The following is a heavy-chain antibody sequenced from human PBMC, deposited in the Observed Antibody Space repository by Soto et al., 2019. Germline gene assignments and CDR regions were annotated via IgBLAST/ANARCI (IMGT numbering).Heavy chain of an antibody. V-gene: IGHV4-59*01. Sequence: SATLSLTCTVSGGSISNYYWSWIRQPPGKGLEWIGFMYYNGSNNYNPSLKSRATMSVDTSKKEFSLKLSSVTAADTAVDDCARVFKYSRGGKHFDRWGQGTLVTVSS. J-gene: IGHJ4*02. CDR1: GGSISNYY. CDR2: MYYNGSN. CDR3: ARVFKYSRGGKHFDR. D-gene: IGHD2-15*01.